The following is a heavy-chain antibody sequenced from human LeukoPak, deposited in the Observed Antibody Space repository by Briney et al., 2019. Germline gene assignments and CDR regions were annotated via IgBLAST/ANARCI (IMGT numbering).Heavy chain of an antibody. CDR3: AKNYYDSSGLFDY. J-gene: IGHJ4*02. V-gene: IGHV3-53*01. D-gene: IGHD3-22*01. Sequence: GGSLRLSCAASGFTVSNSYLSWVRQAPGEGLEWVSVIYTDGSTYYAGSVKDRFTISRDNAKNSLHLQMNSLRAEDTAVYYCAKNYYDSSGLFDYWGQGTLVIVSS. CDR2: IYTDGST. CDR1: GFTVSNSY.